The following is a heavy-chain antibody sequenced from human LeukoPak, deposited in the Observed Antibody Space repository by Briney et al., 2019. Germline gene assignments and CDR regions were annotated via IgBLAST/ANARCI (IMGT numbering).Heavy chain of an antibody. CDR2: IGDGDGTT. J-gene: IGHJ2*01. D-gene: IGHD3-3*01. Sequence: GGSLRLSCAAAGFNFSNYAISWVRQAPGKGLEWVSVIGDGDGTTYYADSVKGRFTISRDNPKNTLYLQMNSLRAGDTAVYFCAKSLQFFNGYFDLWGRGTLVTVSS. V-gene: IGHV3-23*01. CDR1: GFNFSNYA. CDR3: AKSLQFFNGYFDL.